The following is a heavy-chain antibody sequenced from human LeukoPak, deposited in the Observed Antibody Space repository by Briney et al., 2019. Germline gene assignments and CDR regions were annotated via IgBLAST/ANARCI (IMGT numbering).Heavy chain of an antibody. Sequence: ASVKVSCKASGYTFTSYGISWGRQAPGQGLEWMGWISAYKENTNYTQKLQGRVTMTTDTSTSTAYMELRSLRSDDPAVYYCARDLGYSYKSSYPNWFDPWGQGTLVTVSS. J-gene: IGHJ5*02. V-gene: IGHV1-18*01. D-gene: IGHD5-18*01. CDR3: ARDLGYSYKSSYPNWFDP. CDR1: GYTFTSYG. CDR2: ISAYKENT.